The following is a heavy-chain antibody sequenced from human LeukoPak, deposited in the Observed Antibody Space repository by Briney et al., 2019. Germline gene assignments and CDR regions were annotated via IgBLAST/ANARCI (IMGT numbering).Heavy chain of an antibody. D-gene: IGHD3-22*01. Sequence: PSETLSLTCTVSGGSISSSSYYWGWIRQPPGKGLEWIGSIYYSGSTNYNPSLKSRVTISVDTSKNQFSLKLSSVTAADTAVYYCARDWNYYDANWFDPWGQGTLVTVSS. V-gene: IGHV4-39*07. CDR2: IYYSGST. CDR1: GGSISSSSYY. J-gene: IGHJ5*02. CDR3: ARDWNYYDANWFDP.